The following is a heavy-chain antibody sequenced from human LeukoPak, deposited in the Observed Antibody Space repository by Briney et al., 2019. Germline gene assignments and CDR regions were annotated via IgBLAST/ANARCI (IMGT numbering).Heavy chain of an antibody. CDR2: ISGSGGST. CDR1: GFTFSSYA. J-gene: IGHJ6*02. V-gene: IGHV3-23*01. D-gene: IGHD3-9*01. Sequence: GGSLRLSCAASGFTFSSYAMSWVRQAPGKGLEWVSAISGSGGSTYYADSVKGRFTISRVNSKNTLYLQMNSLRAEDTAVYYCARANYDILTGYNYGMDVWGQGTTVTVSS. CDR3: ARANYDILTGYNYGMDV.